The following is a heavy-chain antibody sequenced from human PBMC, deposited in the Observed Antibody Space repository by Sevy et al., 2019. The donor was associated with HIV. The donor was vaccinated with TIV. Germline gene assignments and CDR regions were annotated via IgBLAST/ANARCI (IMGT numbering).Heavy chain of an antibody. CDR3: ARRLAY. CDR2: ISDSSSTI. J-gene: IGHJ4*02. CDR1: GFTFSSYG. Sequence: GGYLRLSCAASGFTFSSYGMNWVRQAPGKGLEWVSYISDSSSTIYYADSVKGRFTISRDNAKNSLYLQMNGLRDEDTAVYHWARRLAYWGQGTLVTVSS. V-gene: IGHV3-48*02.